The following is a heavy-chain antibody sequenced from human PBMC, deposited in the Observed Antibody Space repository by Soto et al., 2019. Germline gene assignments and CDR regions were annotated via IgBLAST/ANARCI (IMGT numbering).Heavy chain of an antibody. CDR3: ASGTTGPTTSGQGNDY. D-gene: IGHD1-1*01. Sequence: SETLSLTCTVSGGSVSSGSYYWSWIRQPPGKGLEWIGYIYYSGSTNYNPSLKSRVTISVDTSKNQFSLKLSSVTAADTAVYYCASGTTGPTTSGQGNDYWGQGTLVTVSS. J-gene: IGHJ4*02. V-gene: IGHV4-61*01. CDR1: GGSVSSGSYY. CDR2: IYYSGST.